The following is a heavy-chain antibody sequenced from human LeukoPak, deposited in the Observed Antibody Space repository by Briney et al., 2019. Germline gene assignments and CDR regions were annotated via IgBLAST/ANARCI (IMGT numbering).Heavy chain of an antibody. V-gene: IGHV4-34*01. Sequence: PSETLSLTCAVCGGSFSGYYWSWLRQPPGKGLEWIGEINHSGSTNYNPSLKSRVTISVDTSKNQFSLKLSSVTAADTAVYYCARGRQFSYDYVWGSYRYTNRRYYFDYWGQGTLVTVSS. J-gene: IGHJ4*02. CDR2: INHSGST. CDR3: ARGRQFSYDYVWGSYRYTNRRYYFDY. CDR1: GGSFSGYY. D-gene: IGHD3-16*02.